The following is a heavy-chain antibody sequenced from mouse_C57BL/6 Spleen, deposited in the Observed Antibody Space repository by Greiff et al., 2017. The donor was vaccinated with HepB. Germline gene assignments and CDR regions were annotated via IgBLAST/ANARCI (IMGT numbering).Heavy chain of an antibody. CDR2: IHPNSGST. J-gene: IGHJ3*01. CDR3: ARGDSWFAY. CDR1: GYTFTSYW. V-gene: IGHV1-64*01. Sequence: QVQLKQPGAELVKPGASVKLSCKASGYTFTSYWMHWVKQRPGQGLEWIGMIHPNSGSTNYNEKFKSKATLTVDKSSSTAYMQLSSLTSEDSAVYYCARGDSWFAYWGQGTLVTVSA.